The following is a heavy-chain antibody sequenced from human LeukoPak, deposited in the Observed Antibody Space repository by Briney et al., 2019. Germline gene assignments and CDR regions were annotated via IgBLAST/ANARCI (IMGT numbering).Heavy chain of an antibody. CDR2: INHSGST. CDR3: AQSLGSGNWIGNWFDP. Sequence: SETLSLTCAVYGGSFSGYYWSWIRQPPGKGLEWIGEINHSGSTNYNPSLESRLTISVDTSKNQFSLKLTSVTAADTAIYYCAQSLGSGNWIGNWFDPWGQGTLVTVSS. J-gene: IGHJ5*02. D-gene: IGHD1-1*01. CDR1: GGSFSGYY. V-gene: IGHV4-34*01.